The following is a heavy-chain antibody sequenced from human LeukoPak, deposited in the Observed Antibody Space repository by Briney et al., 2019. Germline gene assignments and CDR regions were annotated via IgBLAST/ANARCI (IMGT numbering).Heavy chain of an antibody. J-gene: IGHJ4*02. CDR3: ASINYDYVWGSYRRTDY. D-gene: IGHD3-16*02. Sequence: PGGSLRLSCAASGFTFSSYWMSWVRQAPGKGLEWVANIKQDGSEKYYVDSVKGRFTISRDNAKNSLYLQMNSLRAEDTAVYYCASINYDYVWGSYRRTDYWGQGTLVTVSS. V-gene: IGHV3-7*01. CDR2: IKQDGSEK. CDR1: GFTFSSYW.